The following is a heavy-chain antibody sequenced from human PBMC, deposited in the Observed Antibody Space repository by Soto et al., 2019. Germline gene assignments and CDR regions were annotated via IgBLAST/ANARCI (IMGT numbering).Heavy chain of an antibody. CDR3: AKERDNGADRYYFDD. CDR2: ISGRGDST. CDR1: GFTFSSYA. V-gene: IGHV3-23*01. Sequence: EVQLLESGGILVHPGGSLRLSCAASGFTFSSYAMTWVRQAPGKGLEWVSAISGRGDSTYYADSVKGRFTISRDQSKNNLYLQMHSLRAEETAVYFCAKERDNGADRYYFDDWGQGTLVTVSS. D-gene: IGHD2-8*01. J-gene: IGHJ4*02.